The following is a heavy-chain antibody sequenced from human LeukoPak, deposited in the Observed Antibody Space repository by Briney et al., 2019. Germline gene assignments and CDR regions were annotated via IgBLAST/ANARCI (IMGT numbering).Heavy chain of an antibody. J-gene: IGHJ4*02. CDR1: GFTFSSYA. V-gene: IGHV3-23*01. Sequence: GGSLRLSCAASGFTFSSYAMSWVRQAPGKGLEWVSAISGSGGSTYYADSVKGRFTISRDNSKNTLYLQMNSLRAEDTDVYYCAMLIMDTPMVPYVDFWARGPLVPVSS. CDR3: AMLIMDTPMVPYVDF. CDR2: ISGSGGST. D-gene: IGHD5-18*01.